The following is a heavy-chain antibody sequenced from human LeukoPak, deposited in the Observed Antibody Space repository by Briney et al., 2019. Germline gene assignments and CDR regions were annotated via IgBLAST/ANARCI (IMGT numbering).Heavy chain of an antibody. CDR1: GFTFSSYG. V-gene: IGHV3-23*01. CDR2: ISGSGGGT. J-gene: IGHJ6*03. D-gene: IGHD1-1*01. Sequence: GGSLRLSCAASGFTFSSYGMSWVRQAPGKGLEWVSGISGSGGGTYYADSVKGRFTISRDNSKNTQHLQMNSLRAEDTAVYYCAKDRAGIPWYMDVWGKGTTVTVSS. CDR3: AKDRAGIPWYMDV.